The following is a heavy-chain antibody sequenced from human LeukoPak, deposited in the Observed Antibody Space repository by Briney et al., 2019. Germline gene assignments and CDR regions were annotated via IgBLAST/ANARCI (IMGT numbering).Heavy chain of an antibody. Sequence: SSETLSLTCTVSGGSISSDYWSWIRQPPGKGLEWIGDIYYSGSTNYNPSLQSRITISVDTYKNQFSLKLSSVTAADTAVYYCARHEMVRGVIENWFDPWGQGTLVTVSS. D-gene: IGHD3-10*01. CDR3: ARHEMVRGVIENWFDP. CDR1: GGSISSDY. CDR2: IYYSGST. J-gene: IGHJ5*02. V-gene: IGHV4-59*08.